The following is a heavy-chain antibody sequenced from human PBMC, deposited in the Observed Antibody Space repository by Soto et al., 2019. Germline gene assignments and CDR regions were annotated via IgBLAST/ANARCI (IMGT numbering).Heavy chain of an antibody. V-gene: IGHV3-7*01. CDR1: GFTFSSYW. CDR2: IKQDGSEK. J-gene: IGHJ4*02. D-gene: IGHD5-12*01. Sequence: PGGSLRLSCAASGFTFSSYWMSWVRQAPGKGLEWVANIKQDGSEKYYVDSVKGRFTISRDNAKNSLYLQMNSLRAEDTAVYYCASSLIEYSGYEAPDYWGQGTLVTVSS. CDR3: ASSLIEYSGYEAPDY.